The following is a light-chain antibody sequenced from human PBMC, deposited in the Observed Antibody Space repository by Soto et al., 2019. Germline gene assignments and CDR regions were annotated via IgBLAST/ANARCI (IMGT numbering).Light chain of an antibody. CDR2: GAS. Sequence: EIVFTQSPGTLSLSPGERATLSCRASQSVSTPYLAWYQQKPGQAPRLLIYGASTRANGIPARFSGSGSGTEFTLTISSLQSEAFAVYVGQQYNNCPTVTFGPGTKVDIK. CDR1: QSVSTPY. V-gene: IGKV3-15*01. J-gene: IGKJ3*01. CDR3: QQYNNCPTVT.